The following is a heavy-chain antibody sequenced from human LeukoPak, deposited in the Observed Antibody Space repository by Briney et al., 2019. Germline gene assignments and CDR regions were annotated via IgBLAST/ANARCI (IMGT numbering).Heavy chain of an antibody. D-gene: IGHD1-26*01. J-gene: IGHJ4*03. CDR3: ASPKVGGFFDY. CDR1: GLTFSSHW. Sequence: GGSLRLSCAASGLTFSSHWMHWVRQAPGKGLVCVARTNGDGSSTNYADSVRGRFTISRDNAKNTVYLQIDSLRAEDTAVYYCASPKVGGFFDYWGQGTLVTVSS. CDR2: TNGDGSST. V-gene: IGHV3-74*01.